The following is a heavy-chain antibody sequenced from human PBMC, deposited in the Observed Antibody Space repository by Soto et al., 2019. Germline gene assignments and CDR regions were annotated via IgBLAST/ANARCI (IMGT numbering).Heavy chain of an antibody. CDR2: ISSSGSTI. V-gene: IGHV3-48*03. Sequence: PGGSLRLSCAASGFTFSSYEMNRVRQAPGKGLEWVSYISSSGSTIYYADSVKGRFTISRDNAKNSLYLQMNSLRAEDTAVYYCARGWDTAMVKEFDYWGQGTLVTVSS. D-gene: IGHD5-18*01. J-gene: IGHJ4*02. CDR3: ARGWDTAMVKEFDY. CDR1: GFTFSSYE.